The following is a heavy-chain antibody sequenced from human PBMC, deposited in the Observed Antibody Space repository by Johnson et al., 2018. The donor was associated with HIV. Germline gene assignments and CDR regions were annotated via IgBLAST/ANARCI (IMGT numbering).Heavy chain of an antibody. CDR2: ISWNSGSI. V-gene: IGHV3-9*01. CDR3: AKDILVGAMGGAFDI. CDR1: GFTFDDYA. Sequence: VQLVESGGGLVQPGRSLRLSCAASGFTFDDYAMHWVRQAPGKGLEWVSGISWNSGSIGYADSVKGRFTISRDNAKNSLYLQMNSLRAEDTALYYCAKDILVGAMGGAFDIWGQGTMVTVSS. D-gene: IGHD1-26*01. J-gene: IGHJ3*02.